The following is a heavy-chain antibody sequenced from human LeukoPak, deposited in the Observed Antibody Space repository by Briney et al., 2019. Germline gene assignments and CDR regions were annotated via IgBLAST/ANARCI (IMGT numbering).Heavy chain of an antibody. CDR1: GYTFTGYY. Sequence: ASVKVSCKASGYTFTGYYMHWVRQAPGQGLEWMGWINPNSGGTNYAQKFQGGVTMTRDTSISTAYMELSRLRSDDTAVYYCARVPYYYDSSGYYHLFDYWGQGTLVTVSS. J-gene: IGHJ4*02. D-gene: IGHD3-22*01. V-gene: IGHV1-2*02. CDR3: ARVPYYYDSSGYYHLFDY. CDR2: INPNSGGT.